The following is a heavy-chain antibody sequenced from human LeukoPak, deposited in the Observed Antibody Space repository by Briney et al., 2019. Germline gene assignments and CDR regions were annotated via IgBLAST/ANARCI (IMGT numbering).Heavy chain of an antibody. V-gene: IGHV4-59*11. Sequence: SETLSLTCTVSGASISSHYWSWIRQSPGKGLEWIGYISYSGITNYNPSLKSRVTISVDASKNHFSLRLSSVTAADTAVYYCASRAHCSGGSCYGNWFDPWGQGTLVTVSS. CDR3: ASRAHCSGGSCYGNWFDP. D-gene: IGHD2-15*01. CDR1: GASISSHY. CDR2: ISYSGIT. J-gene: IGHJ5*02.